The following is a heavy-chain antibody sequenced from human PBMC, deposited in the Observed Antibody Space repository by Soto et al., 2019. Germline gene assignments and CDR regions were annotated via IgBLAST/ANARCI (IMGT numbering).Heavy chain of an antibody. J-gene: IGHJ5*02. CDR2: INDNGGST. CDR3: ACVHYYGSGSPGGWFDP. V-gene: IGHV3-23*01. D-gene: IGHD3-10*01. Sequence: PGGSLRLSCTTSGFTFTNYAMGWVRRAPGKGLEWVSAINDNGGSTYHADSVKGRFTISRDNAKNSLYLQMNSLRAEDTAVYFCACVHYYGSGSPGGWFDPWGQGTLVTVSS. CDR1: GFTFTNYA.